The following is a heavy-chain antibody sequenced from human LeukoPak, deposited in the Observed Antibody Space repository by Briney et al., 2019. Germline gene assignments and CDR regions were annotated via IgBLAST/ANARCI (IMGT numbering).Heavy chain of an antibody. J-gene: IGHJ4*02. CDR1: GFTFSSCA. CDR3: AREYGSGSSSPFDY. D-gene: IGHD3-10*01. V-gene: IGHV3-23*01. Sequence: GGSLRLSCAASGFTFSSCAMNWVRQAPGKGLEWVSAISGSGGTTDYADSVKGRFTISRDSSKNTLFLQMNSLRAEDTAVYYCAREYGSGSSSPFDYWGQGTLVTVSS. CDR2: ISGSGGTT.